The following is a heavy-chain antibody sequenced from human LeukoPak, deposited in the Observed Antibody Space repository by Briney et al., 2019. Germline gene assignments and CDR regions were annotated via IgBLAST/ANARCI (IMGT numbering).Heavy chain of an antibody. V-gene: IGHV4-39*02. Sequence: ETLSLSCTVSGGSLTSTSHYWDWVRQPPGKGLEWLGSIYSSGSTYYNPSLKSRVTVSFDTSKNQFSLSLTSVTAADTAVYYCAREATRGGAFDIWGQGTMVTVSS. J-gene: IGHJ3*02. CDR1: GGSLTSTSHY. CDR3: AREATRGGAFDI. CDR2: IYSSGST. D-gene: IGHD1-1*01.